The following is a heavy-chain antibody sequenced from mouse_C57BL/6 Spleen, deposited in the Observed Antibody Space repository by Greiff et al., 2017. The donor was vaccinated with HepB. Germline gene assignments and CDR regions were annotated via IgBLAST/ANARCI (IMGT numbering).Heavy chain of an antibody. V-gene: IGHV5-16*01. CDR1: GFTFSDYY. D-gene: IGHD2-10*02. CDR3: ARDRGMVTTWYFDY. Sequence: EVQVVESEGGLVQPGSSMKLSCTASGFTFSDYYMAWVRQVPEKGLEWVANINYDGSSTYYLDSLKSRFIISRDNAKNILYLQMSSLKSEDTATYYCARDRGMVTTWYFDYWGQGTTLTVSS. J-gene: IGHJ2*01. CDR2: INYDGSST.